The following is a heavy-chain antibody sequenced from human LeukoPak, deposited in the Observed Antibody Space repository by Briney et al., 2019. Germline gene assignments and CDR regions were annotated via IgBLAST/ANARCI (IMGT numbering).Heavy chain of an antibody. CDR3: ARTQAEPYYFDY. CDR1: GFTFSNYW. V-gene: IGHV3-74*01. Sequence: PGGSLRLSCAASGFTFSNYWMHWVRQAPGKGLVWVSRINSDGSSTSYADSVKGRFTISRDNAKNTLYLQMNSLRAEDTTVYYCARTQAEPYYFDYWGQGTLVTVSS. CDR2: INSDGSST. J-gene: IGHJ4*02. D-gene: IGHD1-14*01.